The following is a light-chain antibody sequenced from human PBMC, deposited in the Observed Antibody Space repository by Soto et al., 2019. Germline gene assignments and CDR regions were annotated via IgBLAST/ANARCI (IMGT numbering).Light chain of an antibody. CDR1: SSNIGSNI. J-gene: IGLJ1*01. Sequence: QSVLTQPPSASGTPGQRVTISCSGSSSNIGSNIVNWYQQLPGTAPKLLIYSRNQRPSGVPDRFSASKSGTSASLAISGLQSEDEADYYCSSYAGSNNPYVFGTGTKLTVL. CDR2: SRN. CDR3: SSYAGSNNPYV. V-gene: IGLV1-44*01.